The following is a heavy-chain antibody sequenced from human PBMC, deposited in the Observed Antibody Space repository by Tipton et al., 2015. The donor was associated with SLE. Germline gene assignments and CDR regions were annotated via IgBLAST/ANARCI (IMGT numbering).Heavy chain of an antibody. V-gene: IGHV4-38-2*02. CDR3: ARGRWYFDL. CDR1: LYSIGSGFY. Sequence: TLSLTCTVSLYSIGSGFYWDWVRRPPGKGLEWIGSIYYSGSTYYNPSLKSRVTISVDTSKNQFSLKLSSVTAADTAVYYCARGRWYFDLWGRGTLVTVSS. CDR2: IYYSGST. J-gene: IGHJ2*01.